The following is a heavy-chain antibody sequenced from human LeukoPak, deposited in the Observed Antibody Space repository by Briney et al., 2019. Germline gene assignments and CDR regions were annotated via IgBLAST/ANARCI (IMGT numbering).Heavy chain of an antibody. CDR3: ARDRSLGSSGYYYPYYFDY. D-gene: IGHD3-22*01. CDR2: IYHSGST. V-gene: IGHV4-4*02. J-gene: IGHJ4*02. Sequence: SETLSLTCAVSGGSISSSNWWSWVRQPPGKGLEWIGEIYHSGSTNYNPSLKSRVTISVDTSKNQFSLKLSSVTAADTAVYYCARDRSLGSSGYYYPYYFDYWGQGTLVTVSS. CDR1: GGSISSSNW.